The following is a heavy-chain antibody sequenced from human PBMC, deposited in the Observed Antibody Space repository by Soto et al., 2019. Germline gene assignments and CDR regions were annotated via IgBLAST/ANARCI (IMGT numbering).Heavy chain of an antibody. D-gene: IGHD6-13*01. CDR1: GVTFCSYA. J-gene: IGHJ4*02. CDR2: ISYDGSNK. CDR3: AREDTAAGTGELGC. Sequence: GGSPRLSCAACGVTFCSYAMHWVRQDPGKGLEWVAVISYDGSNKYYADSVKGRFTISRDNSKDTLYLQMNSLRAEDTAVYYCAREDTAAGTGELGCWGQGTLVTVSS. V-gene: IGHV3-30-3*01.